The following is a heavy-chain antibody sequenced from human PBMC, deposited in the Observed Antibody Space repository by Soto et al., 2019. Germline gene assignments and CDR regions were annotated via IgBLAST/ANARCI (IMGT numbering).Heavy chain of an antibody. Sequence: SETLSLTCTVSGGSISSYYWSWIRQPPGKGLEWIGYIYYSGSTNYNPSLKSRVTISVDTSKNQFSLKLSSVTAADTAVYYCARAISDFWSGYYEVMPQNHMDVWGKGTTVTVSS. CDR3: ARAISDFWSGYYEVMPQNHMDV. CDR2: IYYSGST. V-gene: IGHV4-59*01. D-gene: IGHD3-3*01. CDR1: GGSISSYY. J-gene: IGHJ6*03.